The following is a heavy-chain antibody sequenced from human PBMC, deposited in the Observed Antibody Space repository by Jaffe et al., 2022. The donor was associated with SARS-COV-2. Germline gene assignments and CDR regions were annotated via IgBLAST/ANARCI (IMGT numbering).Heavy chain of an antibody. Sequence: EVQLVESGGGLVQPGGSLKLSCAASGFTFSGSAMHWVRQASGKGLEWVGRIRSKANSYATAYAASVKGRFTISRDDSKNTAYLQMNSLKTEDTAVYYCTRQRGLRFLEWGTFDYWGQGTLVTVSS. CDR3: TRQRGLRFLEWGTFDY. V-gene: IGHV3-73*02. CDR1: GFTFSGSA. CDR2: IRSKANSYAT. J-gene: IGHJ4*02. D-gene: IGHD3-3*01.